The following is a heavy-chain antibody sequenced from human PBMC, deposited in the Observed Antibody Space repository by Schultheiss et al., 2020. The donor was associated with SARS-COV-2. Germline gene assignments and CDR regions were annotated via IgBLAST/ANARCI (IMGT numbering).Heavy chain of an antibody. CDR3: ARVGELSFALDY. D-gene: IGHD3-10*01. CDR2: IYYSGST. V-gene: IGHV4-59*08. Sequence: SETLSLTCTVSGGSISNYYWSWIRQPPGKGLEWIGYIYYSGSTYYNPSLKSRVTISVDTSKNQFSLKLTSVTAADTAVYYCARVGELSFALDYWGQGALVTVSS. J-gene: IGHJ4*02. CDR1: GGSISNYY.